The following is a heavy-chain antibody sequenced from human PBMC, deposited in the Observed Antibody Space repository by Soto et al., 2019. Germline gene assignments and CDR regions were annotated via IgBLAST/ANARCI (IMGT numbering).Heavy chain of an antibody. J-gene: IGHJ6*02. V-gene: IGHV1-3*01. CDR3: AGYYYYGMTS. Sequence: ASVKVSCKASGYTFTSYAIHWVRQAPGQRLEWMGWINAGNSNTKYSQKFQGRVTITKDTSASTAYMELSSLRSEYTALYYWAGYYYYGMTSGAKGPRSPSP. CDR1: GYTFTSYA. CDR2: INAGNSNT.